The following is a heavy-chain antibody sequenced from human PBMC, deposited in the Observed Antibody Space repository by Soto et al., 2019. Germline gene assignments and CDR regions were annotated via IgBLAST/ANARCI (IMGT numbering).Heavy chain of an antibody. Sequence: QVQLQESGPGLVKTSQTLSLNCTVSGGSVSSGDYYWTWIRQHPGKGLEWIGYISYTGSTYYNPSLESRVSISVDTSRTHSSLRLNSVTAADTAVYYCATTGGYGTPGDYWGQGTLVTVSS. CDR3: ATTGGYGTPGDY. V-gene: IGHV4-31*03. CDR1: GGSVSSGDYY. J-gene: IGHJ4*02. CDR2: ISYTGST. D-gene: IGHD5-12*01.